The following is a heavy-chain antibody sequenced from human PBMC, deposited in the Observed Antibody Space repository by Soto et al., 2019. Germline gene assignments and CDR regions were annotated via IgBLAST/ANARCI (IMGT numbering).Heavy chain of an antibody. Sequence: GASEKVSCKESGYTFRDHYMHWVRQAPGQGLEWVGIINPSGDHTNYAQKFRGRVTMTRDTSTSTVYMELRSLRSEDTAVYFCSRIYCRGGGFYFDFDHWGQGTLVTVSS. V-gene: IGHV1-46*01. D-gene: IGHD2-15*01. CDR3: SRIYCRGGGFYFDFDH. J-gene: IGHJ4*02. CDR2: INPSGDHT. CDR1: GYTFRDHY.